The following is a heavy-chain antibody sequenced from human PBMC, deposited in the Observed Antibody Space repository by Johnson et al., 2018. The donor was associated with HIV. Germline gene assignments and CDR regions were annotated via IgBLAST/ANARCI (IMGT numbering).Heavy chain of an antibody. CDR2: IGWNSGNI. CDR3: AKDTGAFDI. V-gene: IGHV3-9*01. Sequence: QLVESGGGLVQPGRSLRLSCAASGFTFDDYAMHWVRQAPGKGLEWVSGIGWNSGNIVYADSVKGRFTISRDNAKNSLYLQMNSLRAEDTAFYYCAKDTGAFDIWGQGTMVTVSS. CDR1: GFTFDDYA. J-gene: IGHJ3*02.